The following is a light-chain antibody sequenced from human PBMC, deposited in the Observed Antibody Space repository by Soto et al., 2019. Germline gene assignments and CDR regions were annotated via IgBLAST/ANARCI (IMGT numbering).Light chain of an antibody. V-gene: IGKV1-27*01. J-gene: IGKJ1*01. CDR1: QAISNY. CDR3: LRYSSLPRT. CDR2: DAS. Sequence: DIQMTQSPSSLSASVGDRVTITCRASQAISNYLAWYQQRPGQVPRLLVYDASTLQSGVPSRFSGSRSVTDFTLTISDLQPEDVATYYCLRYSSLPRTFGQGTKVEL.